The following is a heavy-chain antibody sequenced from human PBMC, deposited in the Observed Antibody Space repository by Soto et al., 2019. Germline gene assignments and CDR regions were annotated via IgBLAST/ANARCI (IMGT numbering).Heavy chain of an antibody. D-gene: IGHD4-4*01. J-gene: IGHJ4*02. V-gene: IGHV3-23*01. CDR3: AKDFSSKGWMGLNAPSDS. Sequence: EIQLLGSGGGLVEPGGSLTLSCAASGFTFYDYGMNWVRQAPGKGLEWVSSISGSSRRTDYADSVKGRFVISRDNSKAMVYLEMNRLRAADTAVYYCAKDFSSKGWMGLNAPSDSWGQGILVSVSS. CDR2: ISGSSRRT. CDR1: GFTFYDYG.